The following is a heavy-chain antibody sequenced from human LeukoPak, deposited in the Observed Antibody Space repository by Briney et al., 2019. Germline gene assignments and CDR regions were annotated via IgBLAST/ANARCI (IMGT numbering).Heavy chain of an antibody. CDR3: ATCAPNRYWLAP. V-gene: IGHV4-59*08. J-gene: IGHJ5*02. Sequence: SETLSLTCNVSNGSINNDYWLWVRQPPGKGLEWIAYIDYSGYTDYNPSLKSRVTMSIDTSKSQFTLHLRSVSAADTAMYYCATCAPNRYWLAPWGQGILVTVSS. CDR2: IDYSGYT. CDR1: NGSINNDY.